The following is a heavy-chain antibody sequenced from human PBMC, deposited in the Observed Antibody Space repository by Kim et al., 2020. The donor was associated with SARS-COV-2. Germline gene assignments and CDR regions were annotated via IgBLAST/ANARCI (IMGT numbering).Heavy chain of an antibody. CDR3: ANLGYDSSGYYPSGAFDI. D-gene: IGHD3-22*01. V-gene: IGHV1-69*13. J-gene: IGHJ3*02. Sequence: SVKVSCKASGGTFSSYAISWVRQAPGQGLEWMGGIIPIFGTANYAQKFQGRVTITADESTSTAYMELSSLRSEDTAVYYCANLGYDSSGYYPSGAFDIWGQGTMVTVSS. CDR1: GGTFSSYA. CDR2: IIPIFGTA.